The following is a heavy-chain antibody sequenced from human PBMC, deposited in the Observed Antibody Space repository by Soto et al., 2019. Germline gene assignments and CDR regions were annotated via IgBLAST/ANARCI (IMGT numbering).Heavy chain of an antibody. D-gene: IGHD2-2*01. V-gene: IGHV1-69*13. CDR2: IIPIFGTA. CDR3: ASDPNLAGLPADNYYYYYGMDV. Sequence: PRPSVKVSCKASGGTFSSYAISWVRQAPGQGLEWMGGIIPIFGTANYAQKFQGRVTITADESTSTAYMELSSLRSEDTAVYYCASDPNLAGLPADNYYYYYGMDVWGQGTTVTVSS. J-gene: IGHJ6*02. CDR1: GGTFSSYA.